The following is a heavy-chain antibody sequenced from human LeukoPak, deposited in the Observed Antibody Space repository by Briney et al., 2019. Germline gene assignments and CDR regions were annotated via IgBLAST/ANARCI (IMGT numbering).Heavy chain of an antibody. D-gene: IGHD6-13*01. J-gene: IGHJ6*02. CDR3: AKDFRARYSSSWASHYYYYGMDV. CDR2: ISGSGGST. CDR1: GFTFSSYV. Sequence: GGSLRLSCAASGFTFSSYVMSWVRQAPGKGLEWVSAISGSGGSTYYADSVKGRFTISRDNSKNTLYLQMNSLRAEDTAVYYCAKDFRARYSSSWASHYYYYGMDVWGQGTTVTVSS. V-gene: IGHV3-23*01.